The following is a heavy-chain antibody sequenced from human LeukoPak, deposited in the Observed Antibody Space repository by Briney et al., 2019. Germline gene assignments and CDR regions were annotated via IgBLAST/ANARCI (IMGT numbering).Heavy chain of an antibody. J-gene: IGHJ4*02. Sequence: PSETVSLTCPVYGGSFSGYYLSWIRQPPGKGLEWIGDINHSGSTNYNPSLKSRGTISVHTTNNQFSLKMSSVTAADTAVYYRARGPFAGYSSGWYRVWGQGTLVTVSS. CDR3: ARGPFAGYSSGWYRV. CDR2: INHSGST. D-gene: IGHD6-19*01. V-gene: IGHV4-34*01. CDR1: GGSFSGYY.